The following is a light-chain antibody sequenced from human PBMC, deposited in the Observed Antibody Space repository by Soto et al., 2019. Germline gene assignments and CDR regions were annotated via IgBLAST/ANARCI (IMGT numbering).Light chain of an antibody. CDR2: KAS. J-gene: IGKJ1*01. CDR1: QSISSW. V-gene: IGKV1-5*03. CDR3: QQYNTYRT. Sequence: DIQMTQSPSTLSASAGDRVTITFRASQSISSWLAWYQQKPGKAPKLLIYKASTLQSGVPSRFSGSGSGTDFTLIISSLQPDDFATYFCQQYNTYRTFGQGTKVDI.